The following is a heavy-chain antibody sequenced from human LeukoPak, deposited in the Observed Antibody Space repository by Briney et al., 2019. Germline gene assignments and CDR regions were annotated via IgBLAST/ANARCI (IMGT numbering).Heavy chain of an antibody. D-gene: IGHD3-10*01. Sequence: GGSVRLSCAASGFTFSSYGMHWVRQAPGKGLEWVAVISYDGSNKYYADSVKGRFTISRDNSKNTLYLQMNSLRAEDTAVYYCATNYGSGLSLFYYYYYYMDVWGKGTTVTVSS. CDR1: GFTFSSYG. CDR2: ISYDGSNK. J-gene: IGHJ6*03. CDR3: ATNYGSGLSLFYYYYYYMDV. V-gene: IGHV3-30*03.